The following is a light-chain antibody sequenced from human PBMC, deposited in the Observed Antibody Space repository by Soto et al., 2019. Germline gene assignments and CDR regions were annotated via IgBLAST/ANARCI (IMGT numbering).Light chain of an antibody. Sequence: QLVLTQPPSVSGTPGLRVNIACSGGISNIGKDTVNWYQQLPGTAPKRLMFNDDKRPSGVPDRFSGSRSGTSASLAISGLQSDDEAVYFCSPWDDSLNGRVFGGGTKLTVL. V-gene: IGLV1-44*01. CDR2: NDD. CDR1: ISNIGKDT. J-gene: IGLJ3*02. CDR3: SPWDDSLNGRV.